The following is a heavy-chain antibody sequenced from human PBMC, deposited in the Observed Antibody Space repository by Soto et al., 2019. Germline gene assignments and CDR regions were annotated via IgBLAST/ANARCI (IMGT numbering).Heavy chain of an antibody. CDR3: GRVFGAYNFVDW. J-gene: IGHJ4*02. D-gene: IGHD3-3*01. CDR2: IRYDESEQ. CDR1: GFTFSGYW. V-gene: IGHV3-7*01. Sequence: EVLLVESGGGLVQPGGSMRLSCAASGFTFSGYWMSWVRQAPGKGLEWVANIRYDESEQHYVDSVEGRFTISRDNAKNSLFLQMHSLRAGDTAVYFCGRVFGAYNFVDWWGQGTLVTVSS.